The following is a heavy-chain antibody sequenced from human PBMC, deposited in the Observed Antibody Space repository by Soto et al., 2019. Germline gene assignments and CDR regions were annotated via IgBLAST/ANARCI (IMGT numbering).Heavy chain of an antibody. D-gene: IGHD5-12*01. CDR1: GFTFSTFW. CDR2: INSDGSKT. Sequence: GGSLRLSCAASGFTFSTFWMHWVRQAPGNGLVWVSRINSDGSKTTYAASVKGRFTISRDNAKNTVYLQMDSLRAEDTAVYYCATVATNSYNWLDPWGQGTLVTVSS. V-gene: IGHV3-74*01. J-gene: IGHJ5*02. CDR3: ATVATNSYNWLDP.